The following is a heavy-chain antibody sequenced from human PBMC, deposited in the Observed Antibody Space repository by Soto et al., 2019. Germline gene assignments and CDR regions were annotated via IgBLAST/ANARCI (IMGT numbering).Heavy chain of an antibody. CDR3: AKDMDLKSTPSYYYYYGMDV. V-gene: IGHV3-43*01. Sequence: GGSLRLSCAASGFTFDDYTMHWVRQAPGKGLEWVSLISWDGGSTYYADSVKGRFTISRDNSKNSLYLQMNSLRTEDTALYYCAKDMDLKSTPSYYYYYGMDVWGQGTTVTVS. CDR1: GFTFDDYT. J-gene: IGHJ6*02. CDR2: ISWDGGST.